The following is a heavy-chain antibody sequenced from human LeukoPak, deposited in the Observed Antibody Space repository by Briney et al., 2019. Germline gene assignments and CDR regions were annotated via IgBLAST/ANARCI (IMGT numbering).Heavy chain of an antibody. J-gene: IGHJ3*02. CDR1: GFTFSSYS. CDR3: ARGWIGRSGSYGAFDI. CDR2: ISSSSSTI. D-gene: IGHD1-26*01. Sequence: PGGSLRLSCAASGFTFSSYSMNWVRQAPGKGLEWVSYISSSSSTIYYADSVKGRFTISRDNAKNSLYLQMNSLRAEDTAVYYCARGWIGRSGSYGAFDIWGQGTMVTVSS. V-gene: IGHV3-48*01.